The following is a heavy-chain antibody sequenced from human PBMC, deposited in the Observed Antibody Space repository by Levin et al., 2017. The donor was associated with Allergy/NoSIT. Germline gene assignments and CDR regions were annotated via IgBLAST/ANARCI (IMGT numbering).Heavy chain of an antibody. Sequence: AGGSLRLSCAASGFTFSSYAMSWVRQAPGKGLEWVSAISGSGGSTYYADSVKGRFTISRDNSKNTLYLQMNSLRAEDTAVYYCAKDHSQTHYYYGMDVWGQGTTVTVSS. J-gene: IGHJ6*02. CDR1: GFTFSSYA. CDR2: ISGSGGST. D-gene: IGHD4-23*01. CDR3: AKDHSQTHYYYGMDV. V-gene: IGHV3-23*01.